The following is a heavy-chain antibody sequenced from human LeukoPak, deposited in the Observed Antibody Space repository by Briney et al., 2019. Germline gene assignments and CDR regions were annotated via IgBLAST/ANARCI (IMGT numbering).Heavy chain of an antibody. CDR1: GYTFTSYG. J-gene: IGHJ6*03. V-gene: IGHV1-18*01. D-gene: IGHD6-13*01. CDR3: ARANPGYSSSWNWVGGDYYYYYMDV. Sequence: ASVKVSCKASGYTFTSYGISWVRQAPGQGLEWMGWISAYNGNTNYAQKLQGRVTMTTDTSTSTAYMELRSLRSDDTAVYYCARANPGYSSSWNWVGGDYYYYYMDVWGKGTTVTISS. CDR2: ISAYNGNT.